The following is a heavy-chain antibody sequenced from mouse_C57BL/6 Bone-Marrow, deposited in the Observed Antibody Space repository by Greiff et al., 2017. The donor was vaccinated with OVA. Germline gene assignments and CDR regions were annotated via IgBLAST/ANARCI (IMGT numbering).Heavy chain of an antibody. V-gene: IGHV5-9-1*02. CDR1: GFTFSSYA. CDR3: TRDRTGVDY. J-gene: IGHJ2*01. D-gene: IGHD4-1*01. Sequence: DVMLVESGEGLVKPGGSLKLSCAASGFTFSSYAMSWVRQTPEKRLEWVAYISSGGDYIYYADTVKGRFTISRDNARNTLYLQMSSLKSEDTAMYYCTRDRTGVDYWGLGTTLTVSS. CDR2: ISSGGDYI.